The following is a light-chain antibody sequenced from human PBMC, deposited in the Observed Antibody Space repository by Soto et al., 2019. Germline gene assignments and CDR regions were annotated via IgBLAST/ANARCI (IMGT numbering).Light chain of an antibody. CDR2: DAS. CDR3: QQYRYSPPFT. V-gene: IGKV3-11*01. CDR1: QSVSSY. J-gene: IGKJ3*01. Sequence: IVLTQSPATLSFAPGERGTLSCRASQSVSSYLACYQQNPGQAPRLLIYDASNSATGIPARFSGSGSWTDFTLTISRLEPADFAVYFCQQYRYSPPFTCGPGTKVDIK.